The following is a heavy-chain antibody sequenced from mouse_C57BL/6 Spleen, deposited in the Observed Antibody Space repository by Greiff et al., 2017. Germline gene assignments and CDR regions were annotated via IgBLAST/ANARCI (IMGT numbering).Heavy chain of an antibody. J-gene: IGHJ2*01. CDR3: ARDDHYGTGFDY. CDR1: GFTFSDYY. CDR2: INYDGSST. Sequence: EVKLVESEGGLVQPGSSMKLSCTASGFTFSDYYMAWVRQVPEKGLEWVANINYDGSSTYYLDSLKSRFIISRDNAKNILYLQMSSLKSEDTATYYCARDDHYGTGFDYWGQGTTLTVSS. V-gene: IGHV5-16*01. D-gene: IGHD1-1*01.